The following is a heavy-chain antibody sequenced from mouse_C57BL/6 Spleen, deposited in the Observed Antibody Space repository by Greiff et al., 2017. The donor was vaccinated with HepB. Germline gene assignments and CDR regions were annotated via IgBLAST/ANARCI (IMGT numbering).Heavy chain of an antibody. V-gene: IGHV1-59*01. CDR2: IDPSDSYT. J-gene: IGHJ2*01. Sequence: VQLQQPGAELVRPGTSVKLSCKASGYTFTSYWMHWVKQRPGQGLEWIGVIDPSDSYTNYNQKFKGKATLTVDTSSSPAYMQLSSLTSEDSAVYYCARGAVVAYYFDYWGQGTTLTVSS. D-gene: IGHD1-1*01. CDR3: ARGAVVAYYFDY. CDR1: GYTFTSYW.